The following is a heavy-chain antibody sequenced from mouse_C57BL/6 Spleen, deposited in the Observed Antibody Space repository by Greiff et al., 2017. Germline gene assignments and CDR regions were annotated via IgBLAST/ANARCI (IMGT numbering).Heavy chain of an antibody. CDR2: ISYDGSN. CDR1: GYSITSGYY. D-gene: IGHD1-1*01. CDR3: AREAFTTVVATDWYFDV. Sequence: EVKLMESGPGLVKPSQSLSLTCSVTGYSITSGYYWNWIRQFPGNKLEWMGYISYDGSNNYNPSLKNRISITRDTSKNQFFLKLNSVTTEDTATYYCAREAFTTVVATDWYFDVWGTGTTVTVSS. J-gene: IGHJ1*03. V-gene: IGHV3-6*01.